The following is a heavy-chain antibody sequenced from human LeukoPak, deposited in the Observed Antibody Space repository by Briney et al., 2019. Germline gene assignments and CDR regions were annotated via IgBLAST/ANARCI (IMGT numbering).Heavy chain of an antibody. Sequence: PSQTLSLTCAVSGGSISSGGYSWSWIRQPPGKGLEWIGYIYHSGSTYYNPSLKSRVTISVDRSKNQFSLKLSSVTAADTAVYYCARDSTTVSFRHGGMDVWGQGTTVTVSS. V-gene: IGHV4-30-2*01. CDR1: GGSISSGGYS. CDR3: ARDSTTVSFRHGGMDV. J-gene: IGHJ6*02. D-gene: IGHD4-17*01. CDR2: IYHSGST.